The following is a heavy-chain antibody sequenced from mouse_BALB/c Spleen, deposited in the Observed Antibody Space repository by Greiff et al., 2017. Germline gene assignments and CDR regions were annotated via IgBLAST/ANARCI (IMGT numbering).Heavy chain of an antibody. J-gene: IGHJ1*01. CDR3: AREVYYYGSSPYWYFDV. V-gene: IGHV1-67*01. CDR2: ISTYYGNT. CDR1: GYTFTDYA. D-gene: IGHD1-1*01. Sequence: QVQLKESGPELVRPGVSVKISCKGSGYTFTDYAMHWVKQSHAKSLEWIGVISTYYGNTNYNQKFKGKATMTVDKSSSTAYMELARLTSEDSAIYYCAREVYYYGSSPYWYFDVWGAGTTVTVSS.